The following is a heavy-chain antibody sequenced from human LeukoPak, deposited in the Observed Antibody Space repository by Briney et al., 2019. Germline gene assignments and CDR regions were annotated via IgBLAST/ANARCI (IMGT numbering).Heavy chain of an antibody. D-gene: IGHD6-19*01. V-gene: IGHV3-23*01. Sequence: PGGSLRLSCAASGFTFSNYAMSWVRQAPGKGPEWVSRLSGSGRNTYYAESVKGRFTISRDNPKNTLYLQMNSLGAEDTALYYCEKDQKDGGWQYYSYYMDVWGKGTTVTVSS. CDR1: GFTFSNYA. CDR3: EKDQKDGGWQYYSYYMDV. J-gene: IGHJ6*03. CDR2: LSGSGRNT.